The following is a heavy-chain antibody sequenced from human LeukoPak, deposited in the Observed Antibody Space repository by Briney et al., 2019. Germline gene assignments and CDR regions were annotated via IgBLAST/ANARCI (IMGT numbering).Heavy chain of an antibody. CDR3: ARDRGDYAALQYYFDY. J-gene: IGHJ4*02. D-gene: IGHD4-17*01. CDR2: ISYDGSIK. Sequence: PGGSLRLSCAASGFTFSSHAMHWVRQAPGKGLEWVAFISYDGSIKYYADSVKGRFTISRDNSKNTLYLQMNSLRAEGTAVYYCARDRGDYAALQYYFDYWGQGTLVTVSS. V-gene: IGHV3-30-3*01. CDR1: GFTFSSHA.